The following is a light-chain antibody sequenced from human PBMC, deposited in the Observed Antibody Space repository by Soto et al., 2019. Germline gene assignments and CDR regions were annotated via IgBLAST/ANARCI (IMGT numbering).Light chain of an antibody. CDR1: SSDVGSYNV. V-gene: IGLV2-23*02. CDR2: EVT. J-gene: IGLJ2*01. Sequence: QSVLTQPASVSGSPGQSITISCTGTSSDVGSYNVVSWYQQHPGKAPKLMIYEVTKRPSGVSHRFSGSKSGNTASLTISGLQAEDEADYYCCSYASSRTLVFGGGTKVTVL. CDR3: CSYASSRTLV.